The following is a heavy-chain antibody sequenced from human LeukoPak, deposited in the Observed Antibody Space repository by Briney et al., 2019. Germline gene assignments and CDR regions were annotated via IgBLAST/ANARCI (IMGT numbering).Heavy chain of an antibody. D-gene: IGHD6-13*01. CDR3: VKGIAAADDY. CDR1: GGSIRSYY. V-gene: IGHV3-64D*06. CDR2: ISSNGDST. Sequence: ASETLSLTCTVSGGSIRSYYWSWVRQAPGKGLDYVSAISSNGDSTNYADSVKGRFTISRDNSKNTLYLQMSSLRAEDTAVYYCVKGIAAADDYWGQGTLVTVSS. J-gene: IGHJ4*02.